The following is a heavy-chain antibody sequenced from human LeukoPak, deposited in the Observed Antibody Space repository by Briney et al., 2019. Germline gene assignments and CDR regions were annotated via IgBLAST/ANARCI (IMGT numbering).Heavy chain of an antibody. D-gene: IGHD6-6*01. V-gene: IGHV5-51*01. CDR3: ARHSTSHSSDAFDI. CDR1: GYTFSDFY. J-gene: IGHJ3*02. Sequence: GASVKVSCKASGYTFSDFYIHWVRQAPGQGPEWMGIIYAGDSDTRYSPSFQGQVTISVDKSITTAYLQWNSLKASDSAIYYCARHSTSHSSDAFDIWGQGTLVIVSS. CDR2: IYAGDSDT.